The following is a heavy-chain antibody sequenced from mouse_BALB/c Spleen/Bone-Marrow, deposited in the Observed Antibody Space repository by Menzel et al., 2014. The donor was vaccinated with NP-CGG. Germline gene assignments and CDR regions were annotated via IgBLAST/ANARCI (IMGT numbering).Heavy chain of an antibody. Sequence: QVQLQQSGAELAKPGASVKMSCKASGSTFTSYWMHWVKQRPGQGLEWIGYISPSSGYTDYIQKFKDKATLTADKSSSTAYMQLSSLTSEDSAVYYCARGGYYYGPYYYAMDYWGQGTSVTVSS. V-gene: IGHV1-7*01. D-gene: IGHD1-1*01. CDR2: ISPSSGYT. CDR1: GSTFTSYW. CDR3: ARGGYYYGPYYYAMDY. J-gene: IGHJ4*01.